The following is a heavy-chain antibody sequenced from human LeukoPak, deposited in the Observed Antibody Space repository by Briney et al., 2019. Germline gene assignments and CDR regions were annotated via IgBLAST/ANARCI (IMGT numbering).Heavy chain of an antibody. Sequence: SETLSLICAVYGGSFSGYYWSWIRQPPGKGLEWIGEINHSGSTNYNPSLKSRVTISVDTSKNQFSLKLSSVTAADTAVYYCASLLHSSGWYGARGYWGQGTLVTVSS. CDR2: INHSGST. V-gene: IGHV4-34*01. CDR3: ASLLHSSGWYGARGY. D-gene: IGHD6-19*01. J-gene: IGHJ4*02. CDR1: GGSFSGYY.